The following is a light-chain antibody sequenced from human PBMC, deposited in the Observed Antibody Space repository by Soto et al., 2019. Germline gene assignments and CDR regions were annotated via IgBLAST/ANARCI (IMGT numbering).Light chain of an antibody. CDR1: QDIRTY. Sequence: DIPMTQSPSSLSASVGDRVTITCRASQDIRTYLNWYQQKPGKAPKLLIYTASNLQSGVPSRFSGSGSGTDFTLTISRLEPEDSAVYYCQHYDSSPPYTFGQGTKLEIK. CDR2: TAS. CDR3: QHYDSSPPYT. J-gene: IGKJ2*01. V-gene: IGKV1-39*01.